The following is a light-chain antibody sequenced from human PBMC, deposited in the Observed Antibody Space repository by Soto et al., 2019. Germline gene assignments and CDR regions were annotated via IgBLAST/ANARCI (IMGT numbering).Light chain of an antibody. V-gene: IGLV2-14*03. CDR1: RSDIGAYNF. J-gene: IGLJ2*01. Sequence: QSALTQPASVSGSPGQSITISCTGTRSDIGAYNFVSWYQQHPGEVPKLILYDVNVRPSGVSNRFSGSKSGNTASLTIFGLQAEDEADYYCTSWTTSTTMIFGGGTKLTVL. CDR3: TSWTTSTTMI. CDR2: DVN.